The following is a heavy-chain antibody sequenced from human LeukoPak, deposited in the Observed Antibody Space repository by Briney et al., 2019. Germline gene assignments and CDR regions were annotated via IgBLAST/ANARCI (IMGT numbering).Heavy chain of an antibody. CDR1: GFTVSSNS. Sequence: GGSLRLSCTVSGFTVSSNSMSWVRQAPGKVLEWVSTISGSGDYTYYADSVRGRFTISRDTSKNTLYLQMNSLRAEDTAVFYCARGVGRLGELSLYYGRPSFFDYWGQGTLVTVSS. CDR2: ISGSGDYT. V-gene: IGHV3-53*01. D-gene: IGHD3-16*02. J-gene: IGHJ4*02. CDR3: ARGVGRLGELSLYYGRPSFFDY.